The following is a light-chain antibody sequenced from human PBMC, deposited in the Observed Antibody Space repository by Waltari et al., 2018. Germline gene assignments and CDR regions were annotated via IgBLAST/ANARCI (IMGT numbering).Light chain of an antibody. Sequence: EILLTQSPGTLSLSPGERATLSCSASQSVTRALAWYQQKPGQAPRLLIYNASNRATGIPDRLSGRGSGTDFSLTMSRLEPDEFVVYYCQHYVRFPATFGLGANVES. V-gene: IGKV3-20*01. J-gene: IGKJ4*02. CDR3: QHYVRFPAT. CDR2: NAS. CDR1: QSVTRAL.